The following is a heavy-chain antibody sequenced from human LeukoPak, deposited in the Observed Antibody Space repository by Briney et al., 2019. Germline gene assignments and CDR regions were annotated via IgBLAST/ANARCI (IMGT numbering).Heavy chain of an antibody. D-gene: IGHD6-6*01. CDR3: AREVGAQDDY. CDR2: ISSSSSYI. V-gene: IGHV3-21*01. Sequence: GRSLRLSCAASGFTFSSYSMNWVRQAPGKGLEWVSSISSSSSYIYYADSAKGRFTISRDNAKNSLYLQMNSLRAEDTAVYYCAREVGAQDDYWGQGTLVTVSS. J-gene: IGHJ4*02. CDR1: GFTFSSYS.